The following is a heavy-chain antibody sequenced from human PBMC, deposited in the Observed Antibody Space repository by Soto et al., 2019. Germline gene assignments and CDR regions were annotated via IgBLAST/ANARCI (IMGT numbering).Heavy chain of an antibody. CDR1: GFTFSDYY. CDR2: ISSSGSTI. Sequence: PGGSLRLSCAASGFTFSDYYMSWIRQAPGKGLEWVSYISSSGSTIYYADYVKGRFTISRDNAKNSLYLQMNSLRAEDTAVYYCARDVDIVVVPAAMPYNWFDPWGQGTLVTVSS. J-gene: IGHJ5*02. V-gene: IGHV3-11*01. CDR3: ARDVDIVVVPAAMPYNWFDP. D-gene: IGHD2-2*01.